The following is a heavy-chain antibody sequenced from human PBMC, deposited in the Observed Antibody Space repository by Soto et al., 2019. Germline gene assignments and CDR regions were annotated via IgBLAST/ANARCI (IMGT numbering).Heavy chain of an antibody. CDR2: IIPIFGTA. CDR3: ARGGSIAVAGPDAFDI. Sequence: SVKVSCKASGGTFSSYAISWVRQAPGQGLEWMGGIIPIFGTANYAQKFQGRVTITADESTSTAYMELSSLRSEDTAVYYCARGGSIAVAGPDAFDIWGQGTMVAVSS. CDR1: GGTFSSYA. V-gene: IGHV1-69*13. J-gene: IGHJ3*02. D-gene: IGHD6-19*01.